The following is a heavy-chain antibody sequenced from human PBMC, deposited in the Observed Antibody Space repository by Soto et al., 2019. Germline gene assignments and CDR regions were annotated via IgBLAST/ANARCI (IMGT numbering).Heavy chain of an antibody. J-gene: IGHJ3*02. CDR3: ARGYCSGGSCLMDGADAFDI. CDR2: IIPIFGTA. D-gene: IGHD2-15*01. V-gene: IGHV1-69*13. CDR1: GGTFSSYA. Sequence: SVKVSCKASGGTFSSYAISWVRQAPGQGLEWMGGIIPIFGTANYAQKFQGRVTITADESTSTAYMELSSLRSEDTAVYYCARGYCSGGSCLMDGADAFDIWGQGTMVTVSS.